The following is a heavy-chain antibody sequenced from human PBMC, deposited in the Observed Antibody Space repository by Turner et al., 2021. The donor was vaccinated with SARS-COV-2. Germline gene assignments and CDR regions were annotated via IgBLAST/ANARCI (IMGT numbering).Heavy chain of an antibody. J-gene: IGHJ6*02. CDR3: ARHGFSGWDGGGMDV. D-gene: IGHD6-19*01. V-gene: IGHV4-59*08. CDR2: IHYSGST. CDR1: GGSISSYY. Sequence: QVQLQESGPGLVKPSETLSLTCTVSGGSISSYYWSWIRQPPGKGLEWIGYIHYSGSTNYHASLKSRVTISVDTSKNQFSLKLSSVTAADTAVYYCARHGFSGWDGGGMDVWGQGTTVTVSS.